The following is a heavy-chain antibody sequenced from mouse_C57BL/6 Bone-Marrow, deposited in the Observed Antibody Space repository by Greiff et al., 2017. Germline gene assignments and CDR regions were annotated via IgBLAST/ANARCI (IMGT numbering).Heavy chain of an antibody. CDR2: IDPSDSYT. V-gene: IGHV1-69*01. Sequence: VQLQQPGAELVMPGASVKLSCKASGYTFTSYWMHWVKQRPGQGLEWIGEIDPSDSYTNYNQKFKGKSTLTVDKASSTAYMQLSSLTSEDAAVYYCARSAGYPDYWGQGTTLTVSA. D-gene: IGHD3-1*01. CDR3: ARSAGYPDY. CDR1: GYTFTSYW. J-gene: IGHJ2*01.